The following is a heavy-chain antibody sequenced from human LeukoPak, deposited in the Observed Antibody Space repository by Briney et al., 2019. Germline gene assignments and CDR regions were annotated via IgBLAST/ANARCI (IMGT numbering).Heavy chain of an antibody. CDR2: ISGSGGST. CDR1: GFTFSSYA. Sequence: TGGSLRLSCAASGFTFSSYAMSWVRQAPGKGLELVSAISGSGGSTYYADSVKGRFTISRDNSKNTLYLQMNSLRAEDTAVYYCAKHPSRSIVVVPAAIDYWGQGTLVTVSS. V-gene: IGHV3-23*01. CDR3: AKHPSRSIVVVPAAIDY. J-gene: IGHJ4*02. D-gene: IGHD2-2*01.